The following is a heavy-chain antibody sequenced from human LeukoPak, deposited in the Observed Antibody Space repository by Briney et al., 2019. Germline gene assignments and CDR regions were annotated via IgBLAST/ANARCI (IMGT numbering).Heavy chain of an antibody. D-gene: IGHD6-13*01. CDR1: GYTFTSYD. Sequence: ASVKASCKASGYTFTSYDINWVRQATGQGLEWMGWMNPNSGNTGYAQKFQGRVTMTRNTSISTAYMELSSLRSEDTAVYYCARQYSSSWWPYYYGMDVWGQGTTVTVSS. CDR2: MNPNSGNT. CDR3: ARQYSSSWWPYYYGMDV. J-gene: IGHJ6*02. V-gene: IGHV1-8*01.